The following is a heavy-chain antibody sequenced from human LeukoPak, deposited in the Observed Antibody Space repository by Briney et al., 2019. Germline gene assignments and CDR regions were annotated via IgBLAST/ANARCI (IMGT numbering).Heavy chain of an antibody. CDR1: GFTFSDFS. CDR2: ISSVSTYI. Sequence: GGSLRLSCAASGFTFSDFSMHWVRQAPGKGLEWVSSISSVSTYIYSADSLKGRFTISRDNAKKSLYLQMNSLRDEDSAVYHCTRGPTLIGVAGTWPLDYWGQGTLVTVSS. V-gene: IGHV3-21*01. J-gene: IGHJ4*02. CDR3: TRGPTLIGVAGTWPLDY. D-gene: IGHD6-19*01.